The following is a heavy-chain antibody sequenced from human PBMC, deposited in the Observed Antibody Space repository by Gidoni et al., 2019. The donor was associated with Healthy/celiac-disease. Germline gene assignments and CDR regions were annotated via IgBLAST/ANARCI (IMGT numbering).Heavy chain of an antibody. J-gene: IGHJ6*02. CDR3: AKDPRGRYSYAIGAPGVYGMDV. CDR1: GFPFSSYA. D-gene: IGHD5-18*01. Sequence: EVQLLESGGGLVQPGGSLRLSCAASGFPFSSYAMSWVRQAPGKGLEWVSAISGSGGSTYYADSVKGRFTISRDNSKNTLYLQMNSLRAEDTAVYYCAKDPRGRYSYAIGAPGVYGMDVWGQGTTVTVSS. CDR2: ISGSGGST. V-gene: IGHV3-23*01.